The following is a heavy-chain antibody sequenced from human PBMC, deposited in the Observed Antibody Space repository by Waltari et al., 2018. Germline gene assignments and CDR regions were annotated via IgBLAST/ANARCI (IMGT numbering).Heavy chain of an antibody. CDR1: GFAFSDYW. Sequence: EVQVVESGGGVVQPGGSLRLSCAGHGFAFSDYWMAGVRQAPGKGLEWVANINQDSRERYYLDSVRGRFTISRDGGFNSVFLEMNSLRAEDTAVYYCARVGVTGYYMDVWGKGTTVTVSS. V-gene: IGHV3-7*01. D-gene: IGHD3-16*01. CDR3: ARVGVTGYYMDV. CDR2: INQDSRER. J-gene: IGHJ6*03.